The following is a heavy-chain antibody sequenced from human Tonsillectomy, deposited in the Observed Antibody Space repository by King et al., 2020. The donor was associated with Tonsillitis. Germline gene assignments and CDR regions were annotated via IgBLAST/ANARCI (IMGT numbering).Heavy chain of an antibody. CDR1: GGSISSSSYY. V-gene: IGHV4-39*07. CDR2: FYYSGST. J-gene: IGHJ6*02. Sequence: QLQESGPGLVKPSETLSLTCTVSGGSISSSSYYWGWIRQPPGQGLEWIGNFYYSGSTYYNPSLKSRVTISVDTSKNQFSLKLSSVTAADTAVYYCATPGHDILTGYYKNFYYGMDVWGQGTTVTVSS. D-gene: IGHD3-9*01. CDR3: ATPGHDILTGYYKNFYYGMDV.